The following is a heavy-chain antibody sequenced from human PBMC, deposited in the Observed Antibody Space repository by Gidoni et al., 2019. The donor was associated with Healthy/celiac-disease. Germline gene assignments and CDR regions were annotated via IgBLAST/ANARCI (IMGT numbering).Heavy chain of an antibody. CDR2: ISYDGRNK. J-gene: IGHJ4*02. V-gene: IGHV3-30*18. Sequence: QVQLVESGGGVVQPGRSLRLSCAASGFTFSSYGMPWVRQAPGKGLGWVAVISYDGRNKYYADSVKGRFTISRDNSKNTLYLQMNSLRAEDTAVYYCAKSYDSSGNYYFDYWGQGTLVTVSS. CDR3: AKSYDSSGNYYFDY. CDR1: GFTFSSYG. D-gene: IGHD3-22*01.